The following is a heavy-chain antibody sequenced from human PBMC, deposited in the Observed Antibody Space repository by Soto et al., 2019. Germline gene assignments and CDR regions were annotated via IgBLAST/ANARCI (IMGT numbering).Heavy chain of an antibody. CDR3: ARQENSSGGYYYYYGMDV. D-gene: IGHD6-19*01. J-gene: IGHJ6*02. CDR2: IYYSGST. Sequence: PSETLSLTCTVSGGSISSSSYYWGWIRQPPGKGLEWIGSIYYSGSTYYNPSLKSRVTISVDTSKNQFSLKLSSVTAADTAVYYCARQENSSGGYYYYYGMDVWGQGTTVT. CDR1: GGSISSSSYY. V-gene: IGHV4-39*01.